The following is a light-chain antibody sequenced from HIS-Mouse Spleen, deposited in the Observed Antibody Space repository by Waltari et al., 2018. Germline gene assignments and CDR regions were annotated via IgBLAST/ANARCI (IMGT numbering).Light chain of an antibody. Sequence: QSALTQPASVSGSPGQSITISCTGTSSDVGGYTHVSWYQQHPGKAPKLMIYEVSNRPSGVSNRFSGSKSGNTASLTISGLQAEDEADYYCSSYTSSSSWVFGGGTKLTVL. V-gene: IGLV2-14*01. J-gene: IGLJ3*02. CDR2: EVS. CDR1: SSDVGGYTH. CDR3: SSYTSSSSWV.